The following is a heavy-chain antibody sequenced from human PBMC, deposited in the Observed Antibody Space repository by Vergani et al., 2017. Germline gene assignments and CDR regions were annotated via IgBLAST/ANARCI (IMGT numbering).Heavy chain of an antibody. CDR2: IYSTGST. D-gene: IGHD3-9*01. CDR3: ARVMYRDEASTGYRLEGMDI. J-gene: IGHJ6*02. Sequence: QVQLQESGPGLVKPPGTLSLTCAVSGGSISGTNWWSWVRQSPGKGLEWIGYIYSTGSTNYNPSLNSRVTMSVDTSKNQFSLKLRSVTAADTAVYFCARVMYRDEASTGYRLEGMDIWGQGTTVTISS. CDR1: GGSISGTNW. V-gene: IGHV4-4*01.